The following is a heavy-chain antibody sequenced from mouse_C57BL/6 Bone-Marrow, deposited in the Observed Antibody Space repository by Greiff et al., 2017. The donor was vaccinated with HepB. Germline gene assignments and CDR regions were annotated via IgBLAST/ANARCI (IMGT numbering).Heavy chain of an antibody. CDR2: IDPSDSYT. D-gene: IGHD1-1*01. CDR1: GYTFTSYW. Sequence: VQLQQPGAELVMPGSSVKLFCKASGYTFTSYWMHWVKQRPGQGLEWIGEIDPSDSYTNYNQKFKGKSTLTVDKSSSTAYMQLSSLTSEDSAVYYCAREFYYGSSWFAYWGQGTLVTVSA. V-gene: IGHV1-69*01. CDR3: AREFYYGSSWFAY. J-gene: IGHJ3*01.